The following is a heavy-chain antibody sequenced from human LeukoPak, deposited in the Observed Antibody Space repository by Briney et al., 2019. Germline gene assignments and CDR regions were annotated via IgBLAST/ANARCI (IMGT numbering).Heavy chain of an antibody. CDR1: GFTFSSYA. Sequence: PGGSLRLSCAASGFTFSSYAMSWVRQAPGKGLEWVANTNQDGSEKYYVDSVKGRFTISRDNAKKSLYLQMNSLRAEDTAVYYCARELAGHYYGSGSSFDYWGQGTLVTVSS. CDR2: TNQDGSEK. CDR3: ARELAGHYYGSGSSFDY. J-gene: IGHJ4*02. D-gene: IGHD3-10*01. V-gene: IGHV3-7*01.